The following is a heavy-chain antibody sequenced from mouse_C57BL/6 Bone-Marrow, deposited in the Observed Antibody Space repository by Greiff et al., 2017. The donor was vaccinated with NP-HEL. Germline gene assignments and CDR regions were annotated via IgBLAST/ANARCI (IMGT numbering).Heavy chain of an antibody. CDR1: GYTFTSYG. D-gene: IGHD1-1*01. CDR3: ARSDGSSPPFAY. J-gene: IGHJ3*01. Sequence: QVQLQQSGAELARPGASVKLSCKASGYTFTSYGISWVKQRTGQGLEWIGEIYPRSGNTYYNEKFKGKATLTADKSSSTAYMELRSLTSEDSAVYFCARSDGSSPPFAYWGKGTLVTVSA. CDR2: IYPRSGNT. V-gene: IGHV1-81*01.